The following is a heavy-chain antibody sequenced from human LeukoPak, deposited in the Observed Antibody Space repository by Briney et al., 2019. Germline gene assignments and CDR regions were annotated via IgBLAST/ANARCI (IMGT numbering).Heavy chain of an antibody. J-gene: IGHJ2*01. CDR3: ARQGGGFWYFDL. CDR1: GGPISSYY. CDR2: IYYSGST. D-gene: IGHD6-25*01. Sequence: SETLSLTCTVSGGPISSYYWSWIRQPPGKGLEWIGYIYYSGSTNYNPSLKSRVTISVDTSKDQFSLKLSSVTAADTAVYYCARQGGGFWYFDLWGRGTLVTVSS. V-gene: IGHV4-59*08.